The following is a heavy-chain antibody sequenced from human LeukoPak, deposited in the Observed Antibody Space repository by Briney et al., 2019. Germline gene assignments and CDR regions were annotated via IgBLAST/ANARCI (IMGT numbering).Heavy chain of an antibody. CDR1: GFTFSSYA. CDR2: ISGSGGST. CDR3: AKGRRYYDFWSGRDYYYGMDV. Sequence: GGSLRLSCAASGFTFSSYAMSWVRQAPGKGLEWVSAISGSGGSTYYADSVKGRFTISRDNSKNTLYLQMNSLRAEDTAVYHCAKGRRYYDFWSGRDYYYGMDVWGQGTTVTVSS. D-gene: IGHD3-3*01. V-gene: IGHV3-23*01. J-gene: IGHJ6*02.